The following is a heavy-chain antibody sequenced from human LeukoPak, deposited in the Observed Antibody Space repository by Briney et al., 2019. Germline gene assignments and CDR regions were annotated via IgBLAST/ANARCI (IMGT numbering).Heavy chain of an antibody. D-gene: IGHD3-16*01. Sequence: ASVKVSCKASGYTFTDYYIHWVRQAPGQGLEWLGWINPNSGETTYPQNFQGRITMTRDTSLTTAYMDLTRLKSDDTAVYYCARVQVPRGGLDIIPFDAFDIWGQGTMVTVSS. CDR2: INPNSGET. V-gene: IGHV1-2*02. CDR3: ARVQVPRGGLDIIPFDAFDI. J-gene: IGHJ3*02. CDR1: GYTFTDYY.